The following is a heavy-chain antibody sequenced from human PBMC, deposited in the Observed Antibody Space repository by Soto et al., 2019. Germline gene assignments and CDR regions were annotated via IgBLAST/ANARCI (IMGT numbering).Heavy chain of an antibody. CDR1: GFTFSTYA. Sequence: QVQLVESGGGVVQPGRSLRLSCSASGFTFSTYAMHWVRQAPGKGLEWVAVISDDGSNKSNADSVKGRFTISRDNSKNTLYLQMNSLRPEDTAVYLCARDRFSLVTEIDYWGQGTLVTVSS. CDR3: ARDRFSLVTEIDY. D-gene: IGHD2-21*02. V-gene: IGHV3-30-3*01. J-gene: IGHJ4*02. CDR2: ISDDGSNK.